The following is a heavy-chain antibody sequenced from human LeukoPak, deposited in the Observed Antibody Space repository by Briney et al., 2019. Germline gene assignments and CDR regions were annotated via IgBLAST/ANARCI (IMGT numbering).Heavy chain of an antibody. CDR2: ISSSSSYI. Sequence: GGSLRLSCAASGFTFSSYSMNWVRQAPGKGLEWVSSISSSSSYIYYADSVKGRFTISRDNAKNSLYLQMNSLTAEDTAVYYCARDLKSTVTTWVKYYYSGMDVWGQGTTVTVSS. CDR1: GFTFSSYS. J-gene: IGHJ6*02. CDR3: ARDLKSTVTTWVKYYYSGMDV. V-gene: IGHV3-21*01. D-gene: IGHD4-17*01.